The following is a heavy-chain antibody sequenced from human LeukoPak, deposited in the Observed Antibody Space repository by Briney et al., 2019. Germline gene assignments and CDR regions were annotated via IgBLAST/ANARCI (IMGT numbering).Heavy chain of an antibody. CDR3: ARDPARSYNWFDP. CDR1: GFTFGSYG. J-gene: IGHJ5*02. V-gene: IGHV3-30*03. Sequence: GGSLRLSCAASGFTFGSYGMHWVRQAPGKGLEWVAVISYDGSNKYYADSVKGRFTISRDNSKNTLYLQMNSLRAEDTAVYYCARDPARSYNWFDPWGQGTLVTVSS. CDR2: ISYDGSNK.